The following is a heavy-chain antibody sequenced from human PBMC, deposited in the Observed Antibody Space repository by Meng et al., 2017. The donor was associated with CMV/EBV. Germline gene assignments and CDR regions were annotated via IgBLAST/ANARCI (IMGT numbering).Heavy chain of an antibody. J-gene: IGHJ6*02. V-gene: IGHV5-51*01. D-gene: IGHD4-11*01. CDR1: GYTFTSYW. Sequence: GGSLRLSCKGSGYTFTSYWIVWVRQMPGKGLEWMGIIYPGDSDTRYSPSFQGQVTISADKSISTAYLQWSSLKASDTAMYYCARPNYSNYLVGGMDVWGQGTTVTVSS. CDR2: IYPGDSDT. CDR3: ARPNYSNYLVGGMDV.